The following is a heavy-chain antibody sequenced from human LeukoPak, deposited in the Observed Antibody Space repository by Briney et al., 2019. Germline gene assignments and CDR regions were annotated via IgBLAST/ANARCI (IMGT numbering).Heavy chain of an antibody. CDR3: ARGSGWSKGSWFDP. Sequence: SETLSLTCAVYAGSFSGYYWSWIRQPPGKGLEWIGEINHSGSTNYNPSLKSRVTMSVDTSKNQFSLKLSSVTAADTAVYYCARGSGWSKGSWFDPWGQGTLVTVSS. J-gene: IGHJ5*02. V-gene: IGHV4-34*01. CDR1: AGSFSGYY. CDR2: INHSGST. D-gene: IGHD6-19*01.